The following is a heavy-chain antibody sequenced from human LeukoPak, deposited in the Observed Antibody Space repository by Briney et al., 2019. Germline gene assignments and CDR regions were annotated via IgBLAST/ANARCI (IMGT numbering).Heavy chain of an antibody. CDR3: ASTMYCSSTSCLRFDY. V-gene: IGHV4-39*01. Sequence: SETLSLTCTVSGGSISSSSYYWGWIRQPPGKGLERIGTIYYSGSTYYNPSLTSRVTISVDTSKNQFSLKVSSVTAADTAVYYCASTMYCSSTSCLRFDYWGQGTLVTVSS. CDR1: GGSISSSSYY. D-gene: IGHD2-2*01. CDR2: IYYSGST. J-gene: IGHJ4*02.